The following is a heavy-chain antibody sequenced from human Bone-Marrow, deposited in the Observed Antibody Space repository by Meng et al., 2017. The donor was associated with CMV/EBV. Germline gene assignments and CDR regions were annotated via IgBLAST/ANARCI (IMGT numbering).Heavy chain of an antibody. D-gene: IGHD6-6*01. Sequence: GGSLRLSCEVSGFTFNTSTMNWFRQAPGKGLEWVSSISSSGSFRHYADSVRGRFTVSRDNSKNTLYLQRNSRRAEDTAGYYCARRKHVEYSSSSPLDYWGQGTLVTVSS. CDR1: GFTFNTST. CDR3: ARRKHVEYSSSSPLDY. CDR2: ISSSGSFR. J-gene: IGHJ4*02. V-gene: IGHV3-21*04.